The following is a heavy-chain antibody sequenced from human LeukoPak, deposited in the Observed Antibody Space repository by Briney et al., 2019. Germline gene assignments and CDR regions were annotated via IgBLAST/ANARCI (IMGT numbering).Heavy chain of an antibody. CDR3: ARGRGGATTGFDH. D-gene: IGHD1-26*01. CDR1: GYTFSDYY. CDR2: INSNICAR. Sequence: GASVKVSCKASGYTFSDYYMHWVRQAPGQGLESTGWINSNICARNYAPKFQGRVTFSRDNSISTAYMELSSLRSDDTAIYYCARGRGGATTGFDHWGQGTLVPVSS. J-gene: IGHJ4*02. V-gene: IGHV1-2*02.